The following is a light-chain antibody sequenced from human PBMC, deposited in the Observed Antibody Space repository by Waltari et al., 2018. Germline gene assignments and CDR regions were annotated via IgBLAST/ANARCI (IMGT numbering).Light chain of an antibody. V-gene: IGLV1-47*01. J-gene: IGLJ3*02. CDR1: SSNIPTNY. Sequence: QSALTQPPSVSGAPGHGVTIPCSGTSSNIPTNYAYWSRQPPGAAPTLPQFKNNQRPPGVPDRFSGSKSGTSASLVISGLRSEDEAEYYCASWDDSLSGSWVFGGGTKLTVL. CDR2: KNN. CDR3: ASWDDSLSGSWV.